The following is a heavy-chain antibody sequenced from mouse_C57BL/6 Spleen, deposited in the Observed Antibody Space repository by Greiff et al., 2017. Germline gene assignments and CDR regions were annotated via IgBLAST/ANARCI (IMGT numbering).Heavy chain of an antibody. CDR3: VMWFSTTVVTDWYFDV. V-gene: IGHV1-74*01. Sequence: QVQLKQPGAELVKPGASVKVSCKASGYTFTSYWMHWVKQRPGQGLEWIGRIHPSDSDTNYNQKFKGKATLTVDKSSSTAYMQLSSLTSEDSAVYDCVMWFSTTVVTDWYFDVWGTGTTVTVSS. CDR2: IHPSDSDT. D-gene: IGHD1-1*01. J-gene: IGHJ1*03. CDR1: GYTFTSYW.